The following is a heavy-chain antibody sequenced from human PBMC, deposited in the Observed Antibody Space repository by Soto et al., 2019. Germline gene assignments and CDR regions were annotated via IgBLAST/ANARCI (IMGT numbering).Heavy chain of an antibody. J-gene: IGHJ4*02. CDR1: GFTFSSYA. CDR3: AKDPPRYCSGGSCCMPTDYFDY. D-gene: IGHD2-15*01. Sequence: EVQLLESGGGLVQPGGSLRLSCAASGFTFSSYAMSWVRQAPGKGLEWVSAISGSGGSSYYADSVKGRFTISRDNSKNTLYLQMNSLRAEDTAVYYCAKDPPRYCSGGSCCMPTDYFDYWGQGTLVTVSS. CDR2: ISGSGGSS. V-gene: IGHV3-23*01.